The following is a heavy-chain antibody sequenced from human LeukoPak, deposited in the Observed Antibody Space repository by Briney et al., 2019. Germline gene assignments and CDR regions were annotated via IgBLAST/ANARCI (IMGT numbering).Heavy chain of an antibody. CDR3: AKRLGDPRAFDY. D-gene: IGHD2-21*02. Sequence: GGTLRLSCAASGFTISNYAMGWVRQAPGKGLEWVGVIRCTSVTINYAAPVKGRFTISRDNSKNTLYLQMNSLRVADMAVYYCAKRLGDPRAFDYGGKGTLVTVSS. V-gene: IGHV3-23*01. CDR2: IRCTSVTI. CDR1: GFTISNYA. J-gene: IGHJ4*02.